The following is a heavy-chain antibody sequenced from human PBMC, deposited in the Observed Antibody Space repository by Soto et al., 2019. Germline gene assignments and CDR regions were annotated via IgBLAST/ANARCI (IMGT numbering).Heavy chain of an antibody. CDR2: IFHSGNA. V-gene: IGHV4-59*01. Sequence: SETLSLTCTVSGGSIRNVYWSWIRQTPVKRLEWIGFIFHSGNAKYNPSLKSRVTISVDTSKNQFSLSLDSVTAAETAVYFCARAHAPTLPFDFWGPGTLVTVSS. D-gene: IGHD2-15*01. CDR3: ARAHAPTLPFDF. CDR1: GGSIRNVY. J-gene: IGHJ4*01.